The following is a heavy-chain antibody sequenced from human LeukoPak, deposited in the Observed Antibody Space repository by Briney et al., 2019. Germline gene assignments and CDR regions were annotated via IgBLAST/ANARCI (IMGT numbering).Heavy chain of an antibody. CDR1: GFTFSNYG. Sequence: GGSLRLSCAASGFTFSNYGMHWVRQAPGKGLEWVGVISYDGSNKYYEDYVKGRFTISRDNSKNTLYLQMNSLRAEDTAVYYCTKDFQYCTGGRCGDWGQGTLVTVSS. CDR3: TKDFQYCTGGRCGD. J-gene: IGHJ4*02. CDR2: ISYDGSNK. V-gene: IGHV3-30*18. D-gene: IGHD2-15*01.